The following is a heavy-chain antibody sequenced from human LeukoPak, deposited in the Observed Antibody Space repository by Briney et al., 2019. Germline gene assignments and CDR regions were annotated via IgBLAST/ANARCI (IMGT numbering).Heavy chain of an antibody. CDR2: IYHSGRT. CDR3: ARDLYSGYDWGSDY. J-gene: IGHJ4*02. Sequence: SETLSLTCTVSGYSISSGYYWGWIRQPPGKGLEWIGSIYHSGRTYYNPSLKSRVTISVDTSKNQFSLKLSSVTAADTAVYYCARDLYSGYDWGSDYWGQGTLVTVSS. CDR1: GYSISSGYY. V-gene: IGHV4-38-2*02. D-gene: IGHD5-12*01.